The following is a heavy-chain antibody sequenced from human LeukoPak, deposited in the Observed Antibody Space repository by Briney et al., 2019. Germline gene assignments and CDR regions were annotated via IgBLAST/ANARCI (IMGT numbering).Heavy chain of an antibody. CDR1: GFTFGDYA. CDR3: ARPYSSSQEIDY. Sequence: HSGGSLRLSCTASGFTFGDYAMSWVRQAPGKGLEWVSSINPSSGSTYYADSVKGRFTISEDNSKNTLYLQMNSLRAEDTAVYYCARPYSSSQEIDYWGQGTLVTISS. J-gene: IGHJ4*02. V-gene: IGHV3-23*01. D-gene: IGHD6-13*01. CDR2: INPSSGST.